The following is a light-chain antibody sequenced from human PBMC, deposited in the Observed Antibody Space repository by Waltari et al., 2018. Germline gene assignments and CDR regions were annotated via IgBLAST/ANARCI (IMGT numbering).Light chain of an antibody. J-gene: IGLJ3*02. V-gene: IGLV2-14*01. Sequence: QSALTQPASVSGSPGQSITISCTGTSSDVGGYNYVSWYQHLPGTAPKVMIYEVNKRPSGVSNPFPGSKSGNTASLTISGLQAEDEADYYCTSPTSSRTWVFGGGTKLTVL. CDR2: EVN. CDR1: SSDVGGYNY. CDR3: TSPTSSRTWV.